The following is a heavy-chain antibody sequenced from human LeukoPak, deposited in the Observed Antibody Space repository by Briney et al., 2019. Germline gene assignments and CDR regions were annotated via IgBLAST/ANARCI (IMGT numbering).Heavy chain of an antibody. J-gene: IGHJ5*02. CDR1: GYTFTGYY. D-gene: IGHD6-19*01. CDR2: INPNSGGT. Sequence: ASVTVSCKASGYTFTGYYMHWVRQAPGQGLEWMGWINPNSGGTNYAQKFQGRVTMTRDTSISTAYMELSRLRSDDTAVYYCAREAVIAVAVNWFDPWGQGTLVTVSS. V-gene: IGHV1-2*02. CDR3: AREAVIAVAVNWFDP.